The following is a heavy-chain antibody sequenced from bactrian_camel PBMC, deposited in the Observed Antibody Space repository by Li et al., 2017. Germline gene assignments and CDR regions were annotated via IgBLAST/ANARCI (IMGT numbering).Heavy chain of an antibody. J-gene: IGHJ7*01. V-gene: IGHV3S1*01. CDR1: GDTNSKDV. Sequence: QVQLVESGGGSVQAGGSLRLSCVASGDTNSKDVMGWFRQAPGKGLEWVSTIKYGGDITYYADSAKGRFTISRVDNENTLYLQLNSLKSEDTAMYYCAKIRNGWSAYVGMDYWGKGTQVTVS. D-gene: IGHD1*01. CDR2: IKYGGDIT.